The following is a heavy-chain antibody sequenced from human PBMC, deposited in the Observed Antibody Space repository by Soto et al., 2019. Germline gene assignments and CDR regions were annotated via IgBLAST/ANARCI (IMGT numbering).Heavy chain of an antibody. CDR1: GGSISSYY. Sequence: SETLSLTSTVSGGSISSYYWSWIRQPPGKGLEWIGYIYYSGSTNYNPSLKSRVTISVDTSKNQFSLKLSSVTAADTAVYYCARHPTYYDILTGYSDYWGQGTLVTVSS. CDR2: IYYSGST. J-gene: IGHJ4*02. CDR3: ARHPTYYDILTGYSDY. D-gene: IGHD3-9*01. V-gene: IGHV4-59*08.